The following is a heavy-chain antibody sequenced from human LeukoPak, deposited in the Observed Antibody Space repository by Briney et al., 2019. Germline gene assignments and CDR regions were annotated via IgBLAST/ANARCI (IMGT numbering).Heavy chain of an antibody. Sequence: GGSLRLSCAASGFTVSSNYMSWVRQAPGKGLEWVSLISSGDSTYYADSVKGRFTNSRDKSKNTLYLQMNSLRAEDTAVYYCARDEITVTSSIDYWGQGTLVTVSS. V-gene: IGHV3-66*01. CDR3: ARDEITVTSSIDY. J-gene: IGHJ4*02. CDR1: GFTVSSNY. CDR2: ISSGDST. D-gene: IGHD4-17*01.